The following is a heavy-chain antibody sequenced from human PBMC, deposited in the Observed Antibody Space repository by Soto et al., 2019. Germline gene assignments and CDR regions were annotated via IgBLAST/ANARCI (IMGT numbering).Heavy chain of an antibody. Sequence: SETLSLTCTVSGGSISSYYWSWIRQPPGKGLEWIGYIYYSGSTNYNPSLKSRVTISVDTSKNQFSLKLSSVTAADTAVYYCARVHYDILTGYYFNWFDPWGQGTLVTVSS. CDR2: IYYSGST. V-gene: IGHV4-59*01. CDR3: ARVHYDILTGYYFNWFDP. D-gene: IGHD3-9*01. J-gene: IGHJ5*02. CDR1: GGSISSYY.